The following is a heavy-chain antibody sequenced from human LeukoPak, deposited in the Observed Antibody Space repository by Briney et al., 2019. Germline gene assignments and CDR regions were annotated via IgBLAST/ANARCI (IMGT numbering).Heavy chain of an antibody. Sequence: SETLSLTCTVSGGSISSYYWIWIRHPPGKGLEWIGYIYYSGSTNYNPSLKSRVTISVDTSKNQFSLKLSSVTAADTAVYYCARHTPYGSGSYYRFPLDYWGQGTLVTVSS. CDR1: GGSISSYY. D-gene: IGHD3-10*01. CDR3: ARHTPYGSGSYYRFPLDY. CDR2: IYYSGST. V-gene: IGHV4-59*08. J-gene: IGHJ4*02.